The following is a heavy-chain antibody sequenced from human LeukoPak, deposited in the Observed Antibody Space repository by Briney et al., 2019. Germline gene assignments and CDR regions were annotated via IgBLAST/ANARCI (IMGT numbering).Heavy chain of an antibody. CDR2: ISSNGGST. Sequence: GGSLRLSCVASGFTFSSYPMHCVRHAPGEGLEYVSDISSNGGSTYYANSEKGRFTISRDNSKNTLYLQMGSLRAEDMAVYYCARGYDFWSGFTHFDYWGQGTLVTVSS. J-gene: IGHJ4*02. CDR3: ARGYDFWSGFTHFDY. V-gene: IGHV3-64*01. D-gene: IGHD3-3*01. CDR1: GFTFSSYP.